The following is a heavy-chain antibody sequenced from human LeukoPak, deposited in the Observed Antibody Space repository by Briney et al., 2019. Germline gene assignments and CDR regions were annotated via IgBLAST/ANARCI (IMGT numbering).Heavy chain of an antibody. J-gene: IGHJ4*02. CDR1: GYKFSSYL. CDR2: IYPGDSDT. D-gene: IGHD3-22*01. V-gene: IGHV5-51*01. Sequence: GESLKISCEGSGYKFSSYLIAWVRQMPGKGLEWMGIIYPGDSDTRYSPSFQGQVTISADNSISTAYLQWSSLKASDTAMYYCARSTDSSGYYDLWDYWGQGTLVTVSS. CDR3: ARSTDSSGYYDLWDY.